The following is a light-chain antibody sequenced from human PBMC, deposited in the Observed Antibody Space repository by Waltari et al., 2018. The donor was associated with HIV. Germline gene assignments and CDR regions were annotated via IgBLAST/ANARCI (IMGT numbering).Light chain of an antibody. Sequence: QSLLTQPPSASGTPGQRVTISCSGSTSNIGTNYVYWYQQRPGTAPKLLIYRNNQRPSGVPDRFSGSKSGTSASLAISGLRSEDEADYYCAAWDDRVSGWLFGGGTKLTVL. CDR1: TSNIGTNY. J-gene: IGLJ3*02. V-gene: IGLV1-47*01. CDR3: AAWDDRVSGWL. CDR2: RNN.